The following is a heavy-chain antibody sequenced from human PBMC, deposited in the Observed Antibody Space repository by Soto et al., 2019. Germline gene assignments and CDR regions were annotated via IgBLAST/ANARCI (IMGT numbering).Heavy chain of an antibody. J-gene: IGHJ4*02. CDR2: IYPGDSDT. D-gene: IGHD2-15*01. CDR3: ARVPVGYCSGGSCDYFDY. Sequence: GESLKISCKGSGYSFTSYCIVWVRQMPGKGLEWMGIIYPGDSDTRYSPSFQGQVTISADKSISTAYLQWSSLKASDTAMYYCARVPVGYCSGGSCDYFDYWGQGTLVTVSS. V-gene: IGHV5-51*01. CDR1: GYSFTSYC.